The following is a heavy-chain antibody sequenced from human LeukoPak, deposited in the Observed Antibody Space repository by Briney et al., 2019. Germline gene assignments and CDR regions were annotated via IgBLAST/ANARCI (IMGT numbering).Heavy chain of an antibody. D-gene: IGHD6-19*01. Sequence: SETLSLTCTVSGGSVSSGSYYWSWIRQPPLKGLDGSGYIDYSGSTNYNPSLKSRVTISVDTSKNQFSLKLSSVTAADTAVYYCARALGGVTYSSGFPWGQGTLVTVSS. CDR3: ARALGGVTYSSGFP. CDR1: GGSVSSGSYY. J-gene: IGHJ5*02. CDR2: IDYSGST. V-gene: IGHV4-61*01.